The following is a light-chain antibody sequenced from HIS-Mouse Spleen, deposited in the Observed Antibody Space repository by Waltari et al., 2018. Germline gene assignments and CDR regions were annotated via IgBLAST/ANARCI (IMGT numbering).Light chain of an antibody. CDR3: AAWDDSLNGPWV. J-gene: IGLJ3*02. CDR1: SSNIGSNT. V-gene: IGLV1-44*01. CDR2: SNN. Sequence: QSVLTQPPSASGTPGQRVTISCSGSSSNIGSNTVNWYQQLPGTAPKLLTYSNNHRPSGVPDRFPGSKSGTSASLAISGLQSEDEADYYCAAWDDSLNGPWVFGGGTKLTVL.